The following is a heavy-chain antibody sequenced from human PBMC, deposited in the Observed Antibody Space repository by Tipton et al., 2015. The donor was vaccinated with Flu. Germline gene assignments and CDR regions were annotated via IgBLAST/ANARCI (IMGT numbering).Heavy chain of an antibody. CDR1: GFTFSSYA. D-gene: IGHD3-10*01. Sequence: SLRLSCAASGFTFSSYAMSWVRQAPGKGLEWVANIKQDGSEKYYVDSVKGRFTISRDNAKNSLYLQMNSLRAEDTAVYYCAREQAMVRGVITFDYWGQGTLVTVSS. J-gene: IGHJ4*02. CDR2: IKQDGSEK. V-gene: IGHV3-7*03. CDR3: AREQAMVRGVITFDY.